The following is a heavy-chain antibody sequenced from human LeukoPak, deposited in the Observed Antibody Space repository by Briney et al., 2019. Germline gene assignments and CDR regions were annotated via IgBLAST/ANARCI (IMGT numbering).Heavy chain of an antibody. Sequence: SETLSLTCTVSGGSISSRGFYWGWIRQPPGKGLEWIASIYYTGSTYYNPSLKSRVTISVDTSKNRFSLKLSSVTAADTAVYYCARHKYSSGWPPEGAFDIWGQGTMVTVSS. D-gene: IGHD6-19*01. J-gene: IGHJ3*02. CDR1: GGSISSRGFY. CDR3: ARHKYSSGWPPEGAFDI. V-gene: IGHV4-39*01. CDR2: IYYTGST.